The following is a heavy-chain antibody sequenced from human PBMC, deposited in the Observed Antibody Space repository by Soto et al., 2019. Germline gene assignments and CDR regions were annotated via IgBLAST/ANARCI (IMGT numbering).Heavy chain of an antibody. CDR3: ARGGRGYTRFKEF. CDR2: IIPVFQKA. V-gene: IGHV1-69*01. J-gene: IGHJ4*02. CDR1: GGLFSSYP. D-gene: IGHD3-16*02. Sequence: QEQLMQAGAEVKKPGSSVTVSCKASGGLFSSYPISWVRQVPGQGLEWMGGIIPVFQKAYYTQRFQGRVTITADESTNTAYLERSSLRSEDTAIYYCARGGRGYTRFKEFWGQGTRVTVSS.